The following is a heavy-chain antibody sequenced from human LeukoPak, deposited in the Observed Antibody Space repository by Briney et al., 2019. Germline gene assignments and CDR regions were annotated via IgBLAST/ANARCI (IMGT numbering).Heavy chain of an antibody. Sequence: SVTVSCTASGFTFTSSAMQWVRQARGQRLEWIGWIVVGSGNTNYAQKFQERVTITRDMSTSTAYMELSSLRSEDTAVYYCARTHSDILTGYHPNAFDIWGQGTMVTVSS. D-gene: IGHD3-9*01. J-gene: IGHJ3*02. CDR2: IVVGSGNT. CDR1: GFTFTSSA. CDR3: ARTHSDILTGYHPNAFDI. V-gene: IGHV1-58*02.